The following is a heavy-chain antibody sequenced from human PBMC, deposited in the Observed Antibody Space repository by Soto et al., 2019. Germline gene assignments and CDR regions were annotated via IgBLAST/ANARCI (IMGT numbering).Heavy chain of an antibody. CDR2: ISARGGSL. J-gene: IGHJ4*02. D-gene: IGHD5-12*01. V-gene: IGHV3-23*01. CDR3: AKGSIEYSASVDN. CDR1: GFSFSSYA. Sequence: EVQLLESGGGLVQPGGSLRLSCAASGFSFSSYAMVWVRQAPGKGLEWVSVISARGGSLYFADSVKGRFTISIDNSKNVLSLEMNSLRAEDTATSFCAKGSIEYSASVDNWGQGTLVVVSS.